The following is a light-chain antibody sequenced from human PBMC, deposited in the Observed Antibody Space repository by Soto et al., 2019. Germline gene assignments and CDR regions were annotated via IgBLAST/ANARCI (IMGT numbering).Light chain of an antibody. CDR3: QQTTSFPLT. J-gene: IGKJ4*01. Sequence: DIQMTQSPSSVSASVGDSVTITCRASQGIASWLAWYQQKPGKAPKLLIYAASSLQSGVPSRFSGIGSRTDFTLPISSLQPEDFATYFCQQTTSFPLTFVGGTKVEIK. CDR1: QGIASW. V-gene: IGKV1-12*01. CDR2: AAS.